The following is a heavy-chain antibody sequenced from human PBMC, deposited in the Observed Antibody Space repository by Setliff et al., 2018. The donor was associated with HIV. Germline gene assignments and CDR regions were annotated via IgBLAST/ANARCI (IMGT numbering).Heavy chain of an antibody. Sequence: SETLSLTCDVSGYLISGGFYWGWIRQPPGKGLEWIGNIYTSGSTNYNPSLKSRVTISVDTSKNQFSLRLNSVTAADTAIYYCARDRYDSSGYRNRALDIWGQGTMVTVSS. CDR1: GYLISGGFY. D-gene: IGHD3-22*01. CDR3: ARDRYDSSGYRNRALDI. J-gene: IGHJ3*02. V-gene: IGHV4-38-2*02. CDR2: IYTSGST.